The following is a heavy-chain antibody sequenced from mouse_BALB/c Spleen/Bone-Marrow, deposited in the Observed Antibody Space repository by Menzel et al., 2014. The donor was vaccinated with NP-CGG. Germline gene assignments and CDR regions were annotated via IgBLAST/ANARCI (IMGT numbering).Heavy chain of an antibody. CDR3: ARVSYDYSDY. Sequence: EVKLVESGGGLVKPGGSLKLSCAASGFTFSDYYMYWVRQTPEKRLEWVATISDGGSYTYYPDSVKGRFTISRDNAKNNLYLQMSSLKSEDTAMYYCARVSYDYSDYWGQGTTLTVSS. D-gene: IGHD2-4*01. J-gene: IGHJ2*01. CDR1: GFTFSDYY. CDR2: ISDGGSYT. V-gene: IGHV5-4*02.